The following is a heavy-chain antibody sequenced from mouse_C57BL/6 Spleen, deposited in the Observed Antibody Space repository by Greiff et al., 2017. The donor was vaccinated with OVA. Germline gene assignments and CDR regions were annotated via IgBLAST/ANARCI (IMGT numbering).Heavy chain of an antibody. J-gene: IGHJ2*01. CDR2: IHPGSGST. D-gene: IGHD1-1*01. V-gene: IGHV1-55*01. CDR3: ARKVLRSYFDY. CDR1: GYTFTSYW. Sequence: QVQLQQPGAELVKPGASVKMSCKASGYTFTSYWITWVKQRPGPGLEWIGVIHPGSGSTNYNEKFKSKATLTVDTSSSTAYMQLSSLTSADSAVYYCARKVLRSYFDYWGQGTTLTVSS.